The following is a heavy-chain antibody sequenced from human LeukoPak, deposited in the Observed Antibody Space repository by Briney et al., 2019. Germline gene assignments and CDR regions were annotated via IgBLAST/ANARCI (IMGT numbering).Heavy chain of an antibody. D-gene: IGHD5-12*01. V-gene: IGHV1-2*02. CDR1: GYTFTGYY. CDR3: ARDPRTPTRDIVATIMLRRRLAKADY. CDR2: INPNSGGT. Sequence: GASVKVSCKASGYTFTGYYMHWVRQAPGQGLEWMGWINPNSGGTNYAQKFQGRVTMTRDTSISTAYMELSRLRSDDTAVYYCARDPRTPTRDIVATIMLRRRLAKADYWGQGTLVTVSS. J-gene: IGHJ4*02.